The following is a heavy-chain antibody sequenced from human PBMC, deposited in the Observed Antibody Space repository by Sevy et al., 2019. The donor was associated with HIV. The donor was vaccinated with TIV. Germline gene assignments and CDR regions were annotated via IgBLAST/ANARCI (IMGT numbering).Heavy chain of an antibody. CDR1: GFTFSSYA. D-gene: IGHD3-10*01. Sequence: GGSLRLSCSASGFTFSSYAMQWVRQAPGKGLEYVSAISSNGGSTYYADSVKGRFTISRDNSKNTLYLQMSSLRAEDTAVYYCVKDGGVRGVMRSAAFDIWGQGTMVTVSS. V-gene: IGHV3-64D*06. CDR3: VKDGGVRGVMRSAAFDI. J-gene: IGHJ3*02. CDR2: ISSNGGST.